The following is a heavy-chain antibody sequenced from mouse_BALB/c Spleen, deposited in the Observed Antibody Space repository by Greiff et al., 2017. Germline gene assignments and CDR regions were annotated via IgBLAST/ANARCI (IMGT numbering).Heavy chain of an antibody. CDR1: GYSITSDYA. V-gene: IGHV3-2*02. CDR2: ISYSGST. CDR3: ARPRIGNRGAMDY. D-gene: IGHD2-1*01. Sequence: EVKLMESGPGLVKPSQSLSLTCTVTGYSITSDYAWNWIRQFPGNKLEWMGYISYSGSTSYNPSLKSRISITRDTSKNQFFLQLNSVTTEDTATYYCARPRIGNRGAMDYWGQGTSVTVSS. J-gene: IGHJ4*01.